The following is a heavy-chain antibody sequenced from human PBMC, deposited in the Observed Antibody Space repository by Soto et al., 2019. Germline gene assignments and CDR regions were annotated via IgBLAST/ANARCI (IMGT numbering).Heavy chain of an antibody. J-gene: IGHJ6*02. CDR3: AQGGWLDV. CDR2: ISGKGGDT. D-gene: IGHD2-15*01. CDR1: GFTFRTYA. V-gene: IGHV3-23*01. Sequence: EVRLLESGGGLVQPGGSLRLSCTASGFTFRTYAMSWVRQAPGRGLECVSVISGKGGDTNYADFVKGRFTISRDNSKNMVFLQMNSLRAEDTAVYYCAQGGWLDVWGQGTTVIVSS.